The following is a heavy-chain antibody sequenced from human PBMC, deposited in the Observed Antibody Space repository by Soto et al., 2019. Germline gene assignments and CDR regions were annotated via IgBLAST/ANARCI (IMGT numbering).Heavy chain of an antibody. CDR2: IYYSGST. CDR3: ARRMAAAVAGNYYFDY. D-gene: IGHD6-19*01. Sequence: QLQLQESGPGLVKPSETLSLTCTVSGGSISSSSYYWGWIRQPPGKGLEWIGSIYYSGSTYYNPSLKSRVTRSVDTSKNQFSLKLSSVTAADTAVYYCARRMAAAVAGNYYFDYWGQGTLVTVSS. V-gene: IGHV4-39*01. J-gene: IGHJ4*02. CDR1: GGSISSSSYY.